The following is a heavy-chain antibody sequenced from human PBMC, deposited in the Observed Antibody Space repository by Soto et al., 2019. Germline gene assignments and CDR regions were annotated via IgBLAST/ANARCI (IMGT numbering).Heavy chain of an antibody. V-gene: IGHV3-23*01. CDR1: GFTFSNYA. J-gene: IGHJ5*02. D-gene: IGHD2-2*01. CDR2: ISGSGGSA. Sequence: GGSLRLSCAASGFTFSNYAMTWVRQGPGKGREWVSAISGSGGSAYYADSVKGRFTISRDNSKMTLYLQMNSLRADVSGVYYCAKDPYSGVLVPVAIGFDPWGPGTLVTVSS. CDR3: AKDPYSGVLVPVAIGFDP.